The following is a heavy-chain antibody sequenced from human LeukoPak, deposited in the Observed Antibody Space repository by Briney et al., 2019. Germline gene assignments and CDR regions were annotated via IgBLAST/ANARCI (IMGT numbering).Heavy chain of an antibody. J-gene: IGHJ4*02. V-gene: IGHV4-39*07. CDR3: ARTAPYGCSSRGCHHFDY. CDR2: GDYSGGT. Sequence: PSETLSLTCTVSGDSFSSVTDYWAWIRQPPGKGLEWIASGDYSGGTYYNPSLESRVAISADMSKNQFSLKLTSVTGADTAVYYCARTAPYGCSSRGCHHFDYWGQGTLVTVSS. D-gene: IGHD2-2*01. CDR1: GDSFSSVTDY.